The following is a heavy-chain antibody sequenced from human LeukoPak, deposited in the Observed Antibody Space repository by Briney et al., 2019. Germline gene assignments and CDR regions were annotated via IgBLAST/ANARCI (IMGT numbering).Heavy chain of an antibody. V-gene: IGHV3-23*01. CDR3: AKEFDRLVSGSRFDP. D-gene: IGHD6-19*01. Sequence: PGGSLRLSWVASGFTFSSYAMSWVRQAPGKGLEWVSAISGSGGSTYYADSVKGRFTISRDNSKNTLYLQMNSLGAEDTAVYYCAKEFDRLVSGSRFDPWGQGTLVTVSS. CDR2: ISGSGGST. J-gene: IGHJ5*02. CDR1: GFTFSSYA.